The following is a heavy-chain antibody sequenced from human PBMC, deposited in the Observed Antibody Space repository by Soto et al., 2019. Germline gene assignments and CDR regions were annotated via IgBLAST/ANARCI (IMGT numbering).Heavy chain of an antibody. CDR1: GFTFSNYG. J-gene: IGHJ6*02. CDR2: IWHDGNNK. CDR3: ASNIVEASDTDGLDV. Sequence: GGTLRLSCVASGFTFSNYGMHWIRQAPGKGLEWLAIIWHDGNNKYYADSVRSRFIISRDNSKNRLYLQMNSLRAEDTAVDYCASNIVEASDTDGLDVWGQGSAVTVA. D-gene: IGHD1-26*01. V-gene: IGHV3-33*01.